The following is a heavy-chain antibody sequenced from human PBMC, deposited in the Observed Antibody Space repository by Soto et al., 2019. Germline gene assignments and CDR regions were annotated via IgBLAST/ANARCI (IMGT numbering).Heavy chain of an antibody. J-gene: IGHJ5*02. CDR3: AGDLSRVLWFGELFGNWFDP. V-gene: IGHV3-23*01. D-gene: IGHD3-10*01. CDR1: GFTFSSYA. CDR2: ISGSGGST. Sequence: PGGSLRLSCAASGFTFSSYAMSWVRQAPGKGLEWVSAISGSGGSTYYADSVKGRFTISRDNSKNTLYLQMNSLRAEDTAVYYCAGDLSRVLWFGELFGNWFDPWGQGTLVTVSS.